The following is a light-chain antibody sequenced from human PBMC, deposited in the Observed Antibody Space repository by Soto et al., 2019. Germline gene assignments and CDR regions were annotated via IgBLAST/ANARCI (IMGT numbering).Light chain of an antibody. Sequence: QSVLTQPPSASGTPGQRVTISCSGSSSNIGSNYVYWYQQLPGTAPKLLIYGNNNRPSGVPDRFSGSKSAISASLVITGLQADDEADYYCQSYDNSLTEWVFGGGTKLTVL. J-gene: IGLJ3*02. CDR2: GNN. V-gene: IGLV1-47*01. CDR1: SSNIGSNY. CDR3: QSYDNSLTEWV.